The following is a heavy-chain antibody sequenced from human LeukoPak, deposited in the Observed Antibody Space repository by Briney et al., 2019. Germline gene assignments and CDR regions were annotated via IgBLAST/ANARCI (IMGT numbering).Heavy chain of an antibody. Sequence: GGSLRLSCAASGFTFSSHAMSWVRQAPGKGLGWVASISGSGYSTYYADSVKGWFTISTDNSKNTVFLHMNSPRAEDTAVYYCAEATYSSSWNLYFDFWGQGTLVTVSS. CDR1: GFTFSSHA. CDR3: AEATYSSSWNLYFDF. CDR2: ISGSGYST. J-gene: IGHJ4*02. D-gene: IGHD6-13*01. V-gene: IGHV3-23*01.